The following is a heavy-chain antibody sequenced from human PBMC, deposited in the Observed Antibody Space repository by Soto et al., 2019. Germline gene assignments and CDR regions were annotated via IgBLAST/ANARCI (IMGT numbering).Heavy chain of an antibody. CDR2: INHSGST. CDR1: GGSFSGYY. CDR3: ARAPSMGWFDP. V-gene: IGHV4-34*01. D-gene: IGHD3-10*01. Sequence: QVQLQQWGAGLLKPSETLSLTCAVYGGSFSGYYWSWIRQPPGKGLEWIGEINHSGSTNYNPSLKSRMTISVSTSNSQLSLRLSSMTAADAAVCYCARAPSMGWFDPWGQGTLVTVSS. J-gene: IGHJ5*02.